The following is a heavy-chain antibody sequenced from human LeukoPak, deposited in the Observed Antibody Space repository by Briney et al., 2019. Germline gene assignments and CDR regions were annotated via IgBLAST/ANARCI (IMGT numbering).Heavy chain of an antibody. D-gene: IGHD2-21*01. CDR2: INPSGGST. J-gene: IGHJ3*02. V-gene: IGHV1-46*03. CDR3: ACVVRGAFDI. Sequence: GASVKVSCKASGFTFTSYYMHWVRRAPGQGLEWMGIINPSGGSTSYPQKFQGRVTMTRDTSTSTVYMELSSLRSEDTAVYYCACVVRGAFDIWGQGTLVTVSS. CDR1: GFTFTSYY.